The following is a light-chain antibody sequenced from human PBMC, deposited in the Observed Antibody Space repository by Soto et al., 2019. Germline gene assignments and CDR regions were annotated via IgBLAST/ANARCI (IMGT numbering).Light chain of an antibody. CDR1: QSVSSTY. V-gene: IGKV3-20*01. CDR2: GAS. J-gene: IGKJ1*01. Sequence: EIVLTQSPGTLSLSPGERATLSCRASQSVSSTYLAWYQQISGQAPRLLIYGASSRVTGIPDRFSGSGSGTVFALTISRLEPEDFAVDYCQHSGSSLRTLGQGTNVEI. CDR3: QHSGSSLRT.